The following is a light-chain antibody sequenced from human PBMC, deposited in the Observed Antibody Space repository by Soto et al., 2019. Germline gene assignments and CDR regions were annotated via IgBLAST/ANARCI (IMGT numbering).Light chain of an antibody. J-gene: IGKJ3*01. Sequence: DIQMTQSPSSLSASVGDRVTITCRASQSISSYLNWYQQKPGKAPKLLIYAASSLQSGVPSRFSGSGSGTGFTLTISSLQPEDFATYYCQQSYGTPFTFGPGTKVDIK. CDR1: QSISSY. CDR2: AAS. CDR3: QQSYGTPFT. V-gene: IGKV1-39*01.